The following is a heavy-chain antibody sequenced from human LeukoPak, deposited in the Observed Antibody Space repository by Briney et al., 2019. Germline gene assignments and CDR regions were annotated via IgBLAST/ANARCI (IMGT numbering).Heavy chain of an antibody. J-gene: IGHJ4*02. D-gene: IGHD5-24*01. CDR2: ISGSGGST. Sequence: GGSLRLSCAASGFIFSVYAMSWVRQAPGKGLEWVSGISGSGGSTYYADSVKGRFTISRDNSKNTLYLHMNSLRVEDTALYYCAKGLSGDFDSWGQGTLVTVSS. CDR1: GFIFSVYA. V-gene: IGHV3-23*01. CDR3: AKGLSGDFDS.